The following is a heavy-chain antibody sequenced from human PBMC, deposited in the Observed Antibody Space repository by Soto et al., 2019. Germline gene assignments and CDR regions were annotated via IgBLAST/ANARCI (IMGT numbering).Heavy chain of an antibody. CDR3: AKDSWGGTLFDY. V-gene: IGHV3-23*01. Sequence: EVQLLESGGGLVQPGGSLRLSCAASGFTFSSYAMSWVRQAPGKGLEWVSAISGSGGSTYYADSVKGQFTISRDNSKNTLYLQMNSLRAEDTAVYYCAKDSWGGTLFDYWGQGTLVTVSS. D-gene: IGHD3-16*01. CDR1: GFTFSSYA. J-gene: IGHJ4*02. CDR2: ISGSGGST.